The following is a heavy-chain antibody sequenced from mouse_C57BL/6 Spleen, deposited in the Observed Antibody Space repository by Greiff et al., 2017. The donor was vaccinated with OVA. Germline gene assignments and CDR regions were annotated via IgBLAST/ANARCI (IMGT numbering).Heavy chain of an antibody. D-gene: IGHD2-2*01. CDR2: IRLKSDNYAT. Sequence: EVKLVESGGGLVQPGGSMKLSCVASGFTFSNYWMNWVRQSPEKGLEWVAQIRLKSDNYATHYAQSVKGRFTISRDDSKSSVYLQMNNLRADDTGIYYCTGALLDGYDEGAIWYFEVWGTGTTVTVSS. CDR3: TGALLDGYDEGAIWYFEV. J-gene: IGHJ1*03. V-gene: IGHV6-3*01. CDR1: GFTFSNYW.